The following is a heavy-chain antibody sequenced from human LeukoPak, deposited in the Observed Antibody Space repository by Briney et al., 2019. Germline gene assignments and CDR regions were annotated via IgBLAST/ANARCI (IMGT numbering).Heavy chain of an antibody. D-gene: IGHD3-10*01. Sequence: SQTLSLTCTVSGGSISSGGYYWSWIRQHPGKGLEWIGYIYYSGSTYYNPSLKSRVIISVDTSKNQFSLKLSSVTAADTAVYYCARESITMVRGVIHDWFDPWGQGTLVTVSS. V-gene: IGHV4-31*03. CDR3: ARESITMVRGVIHDWFDP. J-gene: IGHJ5*02. CDR1: GGSISSGGYY. CDR2: IYYSGST.